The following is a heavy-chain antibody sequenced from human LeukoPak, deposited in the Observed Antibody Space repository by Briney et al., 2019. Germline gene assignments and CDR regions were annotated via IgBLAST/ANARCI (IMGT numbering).Heavy chain of an antibody. CDR3: ARDRDSYGPFDY. J-gene: IGHJ4*02. CDR1: GYTFTSYG. V-gene: IGHV1-18*01. D-gene: IGHD5-18*01. Sequence: ASVKVSCKASGYTFTSYGISWVRQAPGRGLEWMGWISAYNGNTNYAQKLQGRVTMTTDTSTSTAYMELRSLRSDDTAVYYCARDRDSYGPFDYWGQGTLVTVSS. CDR2: ISAYNGNT.